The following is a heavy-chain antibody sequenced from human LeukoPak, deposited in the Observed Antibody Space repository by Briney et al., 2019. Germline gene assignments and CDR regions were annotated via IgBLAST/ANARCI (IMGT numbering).Heavy chain of an antibody. J-gene: IGHJ4*02. D-gene: IGHD3-10*01. V-gene: IGHV3-23*01. CDR1: GFTFNNAW. Sequence: GGSLRLSCAASGFTFNNAWMSWVRQAPGKRLEWVSAISGSGGGTFYADSVRGRFTISRDNSKNTVYLQVNSLRAEDTAVYYCAKDRRAGSYDYWGQGTLVTVSS. CDR2: ISGSGGGT. CDR3: AKDRRAGSYDY.